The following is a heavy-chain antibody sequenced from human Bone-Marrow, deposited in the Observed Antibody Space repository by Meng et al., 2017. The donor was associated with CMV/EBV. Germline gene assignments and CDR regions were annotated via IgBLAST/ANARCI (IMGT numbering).Heavy chain of an antibody. CDR3: ARNLVLPAAIQYYYHNHGMDV. J-gene: IGHJ6*02. D-gene: IGHD2-2*01. V-gene: IGHV3-66*02. CDR1: GFTVSTSY. Sequence: GESLKISCAVSGFTVSTSYMSWVRQAPGKGLEWVSIIYSVGNTYYADSVKGRFTISRDNAKNTLTLQMNSLRVDDTAVYYCARNLVLPAAIQYYYHNHGMDVWGQGTTVTVSS. CDR2: IYSVGNT.